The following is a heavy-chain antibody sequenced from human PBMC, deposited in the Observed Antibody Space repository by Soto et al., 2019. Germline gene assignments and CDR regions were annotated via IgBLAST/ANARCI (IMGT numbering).Heavy chain of an antibody. CDR1: GDSMRGYHFY. Sequence: SETLSLTCSVSGDSMRGYHFYWGWIRQAPGKGLEWIGSAYSSGGNTYYSPSLKSRVSISVDTSKNEFSLRLTSLTAADTAVYFCEYRSSSAWIDYWGQGTLVTVSS. CDR3: EYRSSSAWIDY. CDR2: AYSSGGNT. V-gene: IGHV4-39*01. J-gene: IGHJ4*02. D-gene: IGHD6-25*01.